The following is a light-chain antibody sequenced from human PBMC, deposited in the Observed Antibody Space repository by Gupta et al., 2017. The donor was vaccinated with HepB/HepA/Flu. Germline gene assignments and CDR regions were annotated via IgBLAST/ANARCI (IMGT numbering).Light chain of an antibody. J-gene: IGLJ3*02. V-gene: IGLV1-47*01. CDR3: AAWDDSRSVRV. CDR1: SFNIGSNY. CDR2: RNN. Sequence: QSVLTQPPSASGTPGQRVTISCSGSSFNIGSNYVYWYQQLPGTAPKLLIYRNNQRPSGVPDRFSGSKSGTSASLAISGLRAEDEADYYCAAWDDSRSVRVFGGGTKLTVL.